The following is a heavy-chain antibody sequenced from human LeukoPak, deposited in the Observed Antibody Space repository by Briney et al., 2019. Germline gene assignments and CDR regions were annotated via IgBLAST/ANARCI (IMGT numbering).Heavy chain of an antibody. V-gene: IGHV3-43*01. J-gene: IGHJ6*02. CDR1: GLTFYRHT. CDR3: TKDMEWGMDV. Sequence: PGGSLRLSCAASGLTFYRHTMHWVRQPPGKGPEWVSLIGWDGTNIDYADSVKGRFPISRDNSKNFVYLQMHSLRTEDTTLYYCTKDMEWGMDVWGQGTTVIVSS. D-gene: IGHD3-3*01. CDR2: IGWDGTNI.